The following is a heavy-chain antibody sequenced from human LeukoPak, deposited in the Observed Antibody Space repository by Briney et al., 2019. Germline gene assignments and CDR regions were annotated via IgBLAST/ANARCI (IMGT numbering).Heavy chain of an antibody. Sequence: PGRSLRLSCAASGLTFSNFSMHWVRQAPGKGLEWVAVISYDGHNKYYADSVKGRVTISRDKSKNTLYLQMSSLRAEDTAVYYCARDARDCGSSRCYLGLQYYYYMDVWGTGTTVTVSS. CDR3: ARDARDCGSSRCYLGLQYYYYMDV. CDR1: GLTFSNFS. V-gene: IGHV3-30*15. CDR2: ISYDGHNK. D-gene: IGHD2-2*01. J-gene: IGHJ6*03.